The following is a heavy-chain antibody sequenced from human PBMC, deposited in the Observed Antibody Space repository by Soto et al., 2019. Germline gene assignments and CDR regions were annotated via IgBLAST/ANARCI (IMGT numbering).Heavy chain of an antibody. J-gene: IGHJ4*02. Sequence: QLQLQESGPGLVKPSETLSLTCTVSGGSISNGDFYWGWIRQPPGKGPEWLGSIYYSGTTYYNPSLKSRVTIYVDPSKNQFFLRLDSVTAAEAAVYYCAAPSPAMGGTGAIDYWGQGTLVTVSS. CDR2: IYYSGTT. CDR3: AAPSPAMGGTGAIDY. V-gene: IGHV4-39*01. D-gene: IGHD2-15*01. CDR1: GGSISNGDFY.